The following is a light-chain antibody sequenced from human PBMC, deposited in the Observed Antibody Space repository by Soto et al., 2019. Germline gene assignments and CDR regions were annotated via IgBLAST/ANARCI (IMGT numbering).Light chain of an antibody. CDR2: KAS. CDR1: QSVSSW. J-gene: IGKJ1*01. CDR3: QVYQTWT. V-gene: IGKV1-5*03. Sequence: DIQMTQSPSILSASVGDRVTITCRASQSVSSWLAWYQQKPGKAPKLLIHKASRLESGVSSRFSGSGSGTEFTLTITSLQPDDFATYYCQVYQTWTFGHGTKVEIK.